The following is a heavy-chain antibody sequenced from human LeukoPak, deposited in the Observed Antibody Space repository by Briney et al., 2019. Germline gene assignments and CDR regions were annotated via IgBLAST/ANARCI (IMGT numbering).Heavy chain of an antibody. D-gene: IGHD2-8*01. CDR2: ISSSSSYI. CDR1: GFTFSSYS. CDR3: ARSSCPNNRCTYYLDY. J-gene: IGHJ4*02. Sequence: GGSLRLSCAASGFTFSSYSMNWVRQAPGKGLEWVSSISSSSSYIYYADSVKGRFTISRDNAKNSLYLQMNSLGAEDTAVYYCARSSCPNNRCTYYLDYWGQGTLVTVSS. V-gene: IGHV3-21*04.